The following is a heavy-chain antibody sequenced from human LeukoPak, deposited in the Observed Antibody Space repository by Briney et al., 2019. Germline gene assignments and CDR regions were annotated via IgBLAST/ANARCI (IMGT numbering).Heavy chain of an antibody. V-gene: IGHV4-59*01. CDR2: IYYSGSN. Sequence: TSETLSLTCTVSGASINSYYWSWIRQPPGKGLEWIGYIYYSGSNIHNPSLKSRVTISADTYKNQFSLKLSSVTAADTAVYYCAWHTGGYYFDYWGQGTLVTVSS. D-gene: IGHD2-8*02. J-gene: IGHJ4*02. CDR3: AWHTGGYYFDY. CDR1: GASINSYY.